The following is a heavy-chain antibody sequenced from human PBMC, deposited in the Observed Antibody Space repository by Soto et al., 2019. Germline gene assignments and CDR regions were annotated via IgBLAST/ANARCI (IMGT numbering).Heavy chain of an antibody. J-gene: IGHJ4*02. Sequence: SETLSLTCTVSGGSISGYYWSWIRQPPGKGLEWIGYIYYSGSTYYNPSLKSRVTISVDTSKNQFSLKLSSVTAADTAVYYCASSSGSYHAYYFDYWGQGAMVTVSS. CDR1: GGSISGYY. D-gene: IGHD3-10*01. V-gene: IGHV4-30-4*01. CDR3: ASSSGSYHAYYFDY. CDR2: IYYSGST.